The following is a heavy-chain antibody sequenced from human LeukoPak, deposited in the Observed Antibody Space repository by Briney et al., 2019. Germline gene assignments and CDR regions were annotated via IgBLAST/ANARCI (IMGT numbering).Heavy chain of an antibody. CDR2: MNPNSGNT. CDR1: GYTFTSYG. V-gene: IGHV1-8*03. D-gene: IGHD1-14*01. J-gene: IGHJ3*02. CDR3: ARGPRETTYDAFDI. Sequence: ASVKVSCKASGYTFTSYGISWVRQATGQGLEWMGWMNPNSGNTGYAQKFQGRVTITRNTSISTAYMELSSLRSEDTAVYYCARGPRETTYDAFDIWGQGTMVTVSS.